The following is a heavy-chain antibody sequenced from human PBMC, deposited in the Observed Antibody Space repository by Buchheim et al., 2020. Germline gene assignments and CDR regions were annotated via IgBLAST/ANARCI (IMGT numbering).Heavy chain of an antibody. CDR2: IYYSGST. J-gene: IGHJ4*02. Sequence: QVQLQESGPGLVRPSETLSHTCTVSGGSISTYYWSWIRQPPGKGLEWIGCIYYSGSTNYNPSLKSRVNISVDTPKNQFSLKLSSVTAADTALYYCARVYGDNKNPYYFDYWGQGTL. CDR3: ARVYGDNKNPYYFDY. CDR1: GGSISTYY. D-gene: IGHD4-23*01. V-gene: IGHV4-59*01.